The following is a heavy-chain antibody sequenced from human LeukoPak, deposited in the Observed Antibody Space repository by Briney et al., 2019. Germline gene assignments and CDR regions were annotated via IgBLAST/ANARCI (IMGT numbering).Heavy chain of an antibody. CDR2: IYHSGST. Sequence: PSETLSLTCTVSGGSISSGGYYRSWIRQPPGTGLEWIRYIYHSGSTYYNPSLKTQVTISVDRSKNQFSLKLSSVTAADTAVYYCASTFWSGYSLTGLLPELWGQGTLVTVSS. D-gene: IGHD3-3*01. CDR1: GGSISSGGYY. J-gene: IGHJ4*02. V-gene: IGHV4-30-2*01. CDR3: ASTFWSGYSLTGLLPEL.